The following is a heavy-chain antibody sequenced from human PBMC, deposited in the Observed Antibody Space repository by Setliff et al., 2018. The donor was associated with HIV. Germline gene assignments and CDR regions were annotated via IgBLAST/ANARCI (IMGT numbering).Heavy chain of an antibody. J-gene: IGHJ4*02. CDR3: ARGNDYVGSGYYLD. CDR1: GDTLSSYA. Sequence: GASVKVSCKTSGDTLSSYAITWVRQAPGQGLEWMGRIIPIFGTADYAQKFQGRVTITADESTSTAYMELSSLTSDDTAVYYCARGNDYVGSGYYLDWGQGTLVTVSS. V-gene: IGHV1-69*13. CDR2: IIPIFGTA. D-gene: IGHD3-22*01.